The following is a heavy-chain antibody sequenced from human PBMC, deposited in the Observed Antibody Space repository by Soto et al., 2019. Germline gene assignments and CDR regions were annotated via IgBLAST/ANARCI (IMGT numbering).Heavy chain of an antibody. V-gene: IGHV4-4*07. J-gene: IGHJ5*02. CDR2: VYTNGKS. D-gene: IGHD6-13*01. Sequence: QVQLQESGPRLVNPSDTLSLTCTASGDSFSGYYWSWIRQPAGKGLEWIGRVYTNGKSDYNPSLPSRVTVSVDTFKKQFSLKLRFVTAADTAVYYCAREAAETVGDGYWCDPWGQGILVTVSS. CDR1: GDSFSGYY. CDR3: AREAAETVGDGYWCDP.